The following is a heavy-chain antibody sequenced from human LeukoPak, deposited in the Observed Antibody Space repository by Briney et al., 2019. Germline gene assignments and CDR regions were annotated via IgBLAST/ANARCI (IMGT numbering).Heavy chain of an antibody. V-gene: IGHV3-23*01. CDR3: AKTSRRNSAYDSPFDY. J-gene: IGHJ4*02. Sequence: GGSLRLSCVVSGFTFSTYAMSWVRQAPGKGLEWVSAVRGSGSDTYYADSVKGRFTISRDNSKNTLYLQMNSLRAEDTAIHYCAKTSRRNSAYDSPFDYWGQGTLVTVSS. D-gene: IGHD5-12*01. CDR2: VRGSGSDT. CDR1: GFTFSTYA.